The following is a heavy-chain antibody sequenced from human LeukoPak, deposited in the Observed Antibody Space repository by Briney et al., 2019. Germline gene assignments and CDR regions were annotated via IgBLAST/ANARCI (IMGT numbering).Heavy chain of an antibody. V-gene: IGHV3-9*02. CDR2: IYWNSGRT. D-gene: IGHD1-14*01. CDR1: GFTSADYA. CDR3: ARIDSRRTFDI. J-gene: IGHJ3*02. Sequence: GGSLRLSCAASGFTSADYAMHWVRQTPGKGLEWVSGIYWNSGRTGYADSVKGRFTISRDNAKNSLSLQMNNLRFEGTAVYYCARIDSRRTFDIWGQGTMVTVSS.